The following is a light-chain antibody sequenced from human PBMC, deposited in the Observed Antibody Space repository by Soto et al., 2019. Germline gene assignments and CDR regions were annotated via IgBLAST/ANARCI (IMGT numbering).Light chain of an antibody. Sequence: EIVSTQSPATLSSSTGQRATLSCRASQSVSSNLAWYPQKPGQDPRVLIYAASTRAAGSPARFSGSGSGTQFTLTISGLQSEDFAVYRCQQHNNWAPWTFGQGNKVEIK. CDR2: AAS. CDR1: QSVSSN. CDR3: QQHNNWAPWT. J-gene: IGKJ1*01. V-gene: IGKV3-15*01.